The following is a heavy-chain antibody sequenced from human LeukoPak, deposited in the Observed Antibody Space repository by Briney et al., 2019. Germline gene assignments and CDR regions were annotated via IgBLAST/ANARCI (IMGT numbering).Heavy chain of an antibody. CDR3: ERGGTRAFDL. CDR2: INPNSGGT. V-gene: IGHV1-2*02. CDR1: GYTFTGYY. J-gene: IGHJ3*01. Sequence: ASVKVSCKASGYTFTGYYMHWVRQAPGQGLEWMGWINPNSGGTKYAQKFQGRVTMTRDTSISTAYMELRRLTSDDTAVYYCERGGTRAFDLWGQGTMVTVSS. D-gene: IGHD1-26*01.